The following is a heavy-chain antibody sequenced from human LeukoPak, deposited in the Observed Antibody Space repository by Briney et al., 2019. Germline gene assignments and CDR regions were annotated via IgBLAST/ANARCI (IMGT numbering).Heavy chain of an antibody. Sequence: GGSLRLSCAASGFTFSSYSMNWVRQAPGKGLEWVSSISSSSSYIYYADSVKGRFTISRDNAKNSQYLQMNSLRAEDTAVYYCARENRITMVRGVIWGYFDYWGQGTLVTVSS. V-gene: IGHV3-21*01. J-gene: IGHJ4*02. CDR3: ARENRITMVRGVIWGYFDY. D-gene: IGHD3-10*01. CDR2: ISSSSSYI. CDR1: GFTFSSYS.